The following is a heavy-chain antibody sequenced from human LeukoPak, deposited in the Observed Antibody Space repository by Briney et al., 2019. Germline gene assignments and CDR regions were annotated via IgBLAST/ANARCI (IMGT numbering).Heavy chain of an antibody. J-gene: IGHJ5*02. CDR1: GFTFGSYS. Sequence: GGSLRLSCAASGFTFGSYSMTWVRQAPGKGLEWVSSISSSSTYIYYADSVKGRFTISRDNAENSLHLQMNSLRAEDTAVYYCARDPYSSGWYGDPSWFDPWGQGTLVTVSS. CDR2: ISSSSTYI. V-gene: IGHV3-21*01. CDR3: ARDPYSSGWYGDPSWFDP. D-gene: IGHD6-19*01.